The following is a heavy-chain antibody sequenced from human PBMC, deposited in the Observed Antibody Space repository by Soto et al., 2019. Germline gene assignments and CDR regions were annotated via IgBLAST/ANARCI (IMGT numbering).Heavy chain of an antibody. CDR2: ISAYNGNT. J-gene: IGHJ6*02. Sequence: ASVKVSCKASGYTFTSYGISWVRQAPGQGLEWMGWISAYNGNTNYAQKLQGRVTMTTDTSTSTAYMELRSLRSDDTAVYYCARWTITMVRGVAAGDYYYYGMDVWSQGTTVTVSS. CDR3: ARWTITMVRGVAAGDYYYYGMDV. CDR1: GYTFTSYG. D-gene: IGHD3-10*01. V-gene: IGHV1-18*01.